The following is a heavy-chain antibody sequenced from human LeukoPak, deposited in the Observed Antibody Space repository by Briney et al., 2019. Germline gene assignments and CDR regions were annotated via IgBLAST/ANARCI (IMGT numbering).Heavy chain of an antibody. J-gene: IGHJ4*02. CDR2: IYPGDSDT. D-gene: IGHD3-10*01. Sequence: GESMKISCKGSGYTFTRFWIGWVRQMPGKGLEWMGIIYPGDSDTRYSPSFQGQVTISADKSISTAYLQWSSLKASDTAMYYCARIRYYYGSGSPGYFDYWGQGTLVTVSS. V-gene: IGHV5-51*01. CDR3: ARIRYYYGSGSPGYFDY. CDR1: GYTFTRFW.